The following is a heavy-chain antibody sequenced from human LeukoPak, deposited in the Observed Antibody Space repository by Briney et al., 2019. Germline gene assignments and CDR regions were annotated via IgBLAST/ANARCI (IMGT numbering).Heavy chain of an antibody. CDR2: ISTDGGST. J-gene: IGHJ4*02. Sequence: AGPLRLSCEATGFTFSTYAMHWVRQAPGRGLEYVSAISTDGGSTYYANAVKGKFTISRDNSNNKLSLQMARLRPEDEAVYYYERGSGSYYYWGQGTGVMVSS. CDR3: ERGSGSYYY. V-gene: IGHV3-64*01. CDR1: GFTFSTYA. D-gene: IGHD1-26*01.